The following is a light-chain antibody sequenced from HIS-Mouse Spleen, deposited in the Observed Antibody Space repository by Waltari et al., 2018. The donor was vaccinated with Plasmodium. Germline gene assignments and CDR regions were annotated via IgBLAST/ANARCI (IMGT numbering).Light chain of an antibody. Sequence: DIQMTQSPSSLSASVGDRVTITCLASQSISSYLNWYQQKPGEAPKLLIYAASSLQSGVPSRFSGSGSGTDVTLTISSLQPEDFATYYCQESYSTPYTVGQGTMLEIK. J-gene: IGKJ2*01. CDR2: AAS. V-gene: IGKV1-39*01. CDR1: QSISSY. CDR3: QESYSTPYT.